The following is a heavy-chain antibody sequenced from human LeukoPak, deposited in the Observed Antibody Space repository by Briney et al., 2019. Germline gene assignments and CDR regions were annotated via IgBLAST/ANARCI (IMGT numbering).Heavy chain of an antibody. CDR2: ISYDGSNK. CDR3: AKDRWDLGVYYGMDV. Sequence: GGSLRLSCAASGFTFSSYGMHWVRQAPGKGLEWVAVISYDGSNKYYADSVKGRFTISRDNSKNTLCLQMNSLRAEDTAVYYCAKDRWDLGVYYGMDVWGKGTTVTVSS. D-gene: IGHD1-26*01. CDR1: GFTFSSYG. J-gene: IGHJ6*04. V-gene: IGHV3-30*18.